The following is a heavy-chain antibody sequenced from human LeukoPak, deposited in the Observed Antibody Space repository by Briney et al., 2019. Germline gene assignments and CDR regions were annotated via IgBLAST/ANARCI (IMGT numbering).Heavy chain of an antibody. CDR3: ARGGYYGSGNDFRFDP. Sequence: SETLSLTCTVSGVSISSSNSYWGWIRQPPGKGLEWIGSIYYSGNTYYNASLKSQVSISIDTSKNQFSLKLTSVTAADTAVYFCARGGYYGSGNDFRFDPWGQGTLVTVSS. CDR1: GVSISSSNSY. CDR2: IYYSGNT. D-gene: IGHD3-10*01. J-gene: IGHJ5*02. V-gene: IGHV4-39*07.